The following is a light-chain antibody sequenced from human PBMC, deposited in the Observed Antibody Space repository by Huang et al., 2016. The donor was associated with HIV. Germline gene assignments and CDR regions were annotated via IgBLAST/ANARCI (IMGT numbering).Light chain of an antibody. CDR3: QQSYNAPRT. CDR2: AAP. CDR1: EHIRKY. Sequence: DIQMTQSPSSLSAFVGDKVTITCRASEHIRKYLHWYQQKPGKAPNLLLYAAPSLQSGVPSRFSGSGTGTDFNLTINSLQPEDYATYFCQQSYNAPRTFGQGTKVEIK. V-gene: IGKV1-39*01. J-gene: IGKJ1*01.